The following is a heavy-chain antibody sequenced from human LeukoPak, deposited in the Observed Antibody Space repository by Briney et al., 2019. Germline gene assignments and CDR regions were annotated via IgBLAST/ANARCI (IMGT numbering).Heavy chain of an antibody. J-gene: IGHJ4*02. CDR1: GFTFSSYS. Sequence: PGGSLRLSCAASGFTFSSYSMNWVRQAPGKGLEWVSSISSSSSYIYYADSVKGRFTISRDNAKNSLYLQMNSLRAEDTAVYYCAGTTYYDFWSGYYEPDFDYWGQGTLVTVSS. D-gene: IGHD3-3*01. CDR3: AGTTYYDFWSGYYEPDFDY. CDR2: ISSSSSYI. V-gene: IGHV3-21*01.